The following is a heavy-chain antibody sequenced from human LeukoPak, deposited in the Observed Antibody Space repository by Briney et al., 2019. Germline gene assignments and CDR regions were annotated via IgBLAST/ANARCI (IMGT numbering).Heavy chain of an antibody. J-gene: IGHJ3*02. Sequence: SVTVSCKASGGTFSSYAISWVRQAPGQGLEWMGGIIPIFGTANYAQKFQGRVTITTDESTSTAYMELSSLRSEDTAVYYCARGSRGSFNAFDIWGQGTMVTVSS. CDR2: IIPIFGTA. CDR1: GGTFSSYA. V-gene: IGHV1-69*05. CDR3: ARGSRGSFNAFDI. D-gene: IGHD1-1*01.